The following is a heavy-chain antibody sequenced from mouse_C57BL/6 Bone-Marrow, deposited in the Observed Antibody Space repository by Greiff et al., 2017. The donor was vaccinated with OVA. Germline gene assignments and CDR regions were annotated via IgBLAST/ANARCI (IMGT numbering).Heavy chain of an antibody. CDR2: ISNGGGST. CDR3: ARPGYSNYWYFDV. CDR1: GFTFSDYY. J-gene: IGHJ1*03. Sequence: EVKLMESGGGLVQPGGSLKLSCAASGFTFSDYYMYWVRQTPEKRLEWVAYISNGGGSTYYPDTVKGRFTISRDNAKNTLYLQMSRLKSEDTAMYYCARPGYSNYWYFDVWGTGTTVTVSS. D-gene: IGHD2-5*01. V-gene: IGHV5-12*01.